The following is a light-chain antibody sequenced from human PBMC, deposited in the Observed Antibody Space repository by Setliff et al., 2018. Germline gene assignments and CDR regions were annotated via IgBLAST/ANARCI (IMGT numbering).Light chain of an antibody. Sequence: QSALTQPASVSGSPGQSITLSCAGTSSDIGSYHLVSWYQQHPGKVPKLMIYEVNKRPSGVSNRFSGSKSGNTASLTISGLQAGDEGDYYCCSYVTGGTLAFGGGTKVTVL. CDR3: CSYVTGGTLA. J-gene: IGLJ3*02. CDR2: EVN. V-gene: IGLV2-23*02. CDR1: SSDIGSYHL.